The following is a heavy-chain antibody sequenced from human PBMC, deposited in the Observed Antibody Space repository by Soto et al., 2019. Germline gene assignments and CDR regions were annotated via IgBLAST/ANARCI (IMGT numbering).Heavy chain of an antibody. D-gene: IGHD2-15*01. CDR1: GYTFTSYG. J-gene: IGHJ6*03. Sequence: ASVKVSCKASGYTFTSYGISWVRQAPGQGLEWMGWISAYNGNTNYAQKLQGRVTMTTDTSTSTAYMELRSLRSDDTAVYYCARVDRILYHYYYMDVWGKGTTVTVSS. CDR3: ARVDRILYHYYYMDV. V-gene: IGHV1-18*01. CDR2: ISAYNGNT.